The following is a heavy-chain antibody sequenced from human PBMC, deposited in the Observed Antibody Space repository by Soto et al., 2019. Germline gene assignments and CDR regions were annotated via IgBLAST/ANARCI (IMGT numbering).Heavy chain of an antibody. Sequence: GGSLRLSCAASGFTFSSYAMSWVRQAPGKGLEWLSSISRGGSDTYYADSVRGRFTISRDNSKDAVYLQMDSLRADDTAVYYCARRDTSGFLYFDYWGQGTLVTVSS. J-gene: IGHJ4*02. D-gene: IGHD6-19*01. CDR1: GFTFSSYA. V-gene: IGHV3-23*03. CDR2: ISRGGSDT. CDR3: ARRDTSGFLYFDY.